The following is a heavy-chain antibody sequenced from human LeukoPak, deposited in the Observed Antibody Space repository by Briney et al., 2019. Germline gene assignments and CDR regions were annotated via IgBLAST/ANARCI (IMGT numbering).Heavy chain of an antibody. CDR3: ARVPSPYSGSYYNYFDY. D-gene: IGHD1-26*01. Sequence: GASVKVSCKASGYTFTGYYIHWVRQTPGQGLEWMGRISPSSGGTNYAQKFQGRVTMTRDTSISTAYMELRRLGSDDTAVYYCARVPSPYSGSYYNYFDYWGQGTLVTVSS. CDR1: GYTFTGYY. J-gene: IGHJ4*02. CDR2: ISPSSGGT. V-gene: IGHV1-2*06.